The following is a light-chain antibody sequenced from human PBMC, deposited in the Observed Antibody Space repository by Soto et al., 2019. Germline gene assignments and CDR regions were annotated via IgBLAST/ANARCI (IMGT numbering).Light chain of an antibody. J-gene: IGKJ2*01. Sequence: DIHMTQAPSTLSASVGDRVTITCRASQSINAWLAWYQQKPGKAPKLLIYDVSTLASGVPSRFSGSASGTEFSLTISNLESEDFASYYCQQYHRYFTFGQGTRVDIK. CDR1: QSINAW. V-gene: IGKV1-5*01. CDR3: QQYHRYFT. CDR2: DVS.